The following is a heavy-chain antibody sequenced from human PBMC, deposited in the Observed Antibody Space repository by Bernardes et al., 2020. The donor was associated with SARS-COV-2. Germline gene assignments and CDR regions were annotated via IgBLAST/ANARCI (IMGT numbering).Heavy chain of an antibody. CDR3: ATGADSFYYYMDV. Sequence: ASVKVSCKTSGFPLTGYYLHWVRQAPGQGLEWMGWINPNTGGTKYSQKFQGRVTMTGDTSISTAYMELSGLRSDDTAVYYCATGADSFYYYMDVWGKGTTVTVSS. D-gene: IGHD7-27*01. CDR2: INPNTGGT. V-gene: IGHV1-2*02. J-gene: IGHJ6*03. CDR1: GFPLTGYY.